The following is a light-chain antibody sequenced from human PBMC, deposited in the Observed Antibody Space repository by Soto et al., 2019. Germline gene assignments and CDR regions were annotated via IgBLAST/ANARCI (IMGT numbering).Light chain of an antibody. Sequence: QSVLTQPPSVSGAPGQRVTISCTGSSSNIGAGYHVHWYQQLPGTAPKLLIYGNTNRPSGVPDRFSGSKSVTSASLAITGLQAEDEADYYCQSYDSSLTGPQVVLGGGTKVTVL. CDR1: SSNIGAGYH. CDR2: GNT. V-gene: IGLV1-40*01. CDR3: QSYDSSLTGPQVV. J-gene: IGLJ2*01.